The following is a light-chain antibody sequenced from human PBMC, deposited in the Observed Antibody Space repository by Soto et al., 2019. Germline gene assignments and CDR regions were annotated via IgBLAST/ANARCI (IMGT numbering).Light chain of an antibody. V-gene: IGKV1-5*03. CDR1: QSISRT. Sequence: TQSPDTLSVSPGERATLSCRASQSISRTLAWYQQKPGKAPKVLIYKASSLESGVPSRFSGSGSETEFTLTISSLQPDDFATYYCQQYNGYRWTFGQGTKVDIK. CDR3: QQYNGYRWT. J-gene: IGKJ1*01. CDR2: KAS.